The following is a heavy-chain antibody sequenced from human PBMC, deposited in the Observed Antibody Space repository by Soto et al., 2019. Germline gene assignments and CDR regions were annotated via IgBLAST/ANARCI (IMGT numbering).Heavy chain of an antibody. CDR3: AREASVAALNWFDP. Sequence: GGSLRLSCAASGFTFSQYALNWVRQAPGKGLEWVAVILYDGTIEHYADSVKGRFTVSRDNSKNTVYLRMDSLTPEDTGVYYCAREASVAALNWFDPWGQGTLVTVSS. CDR2: ILYDGTIE. CDR1: GFTFSQYA. V-gene: IGHV3-30-3*01. J-gene: IGHJ5*02. D-gene: IGHD6-6*01.